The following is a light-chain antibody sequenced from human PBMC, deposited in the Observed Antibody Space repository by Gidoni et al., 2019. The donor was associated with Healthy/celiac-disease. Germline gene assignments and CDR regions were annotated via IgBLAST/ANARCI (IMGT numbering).Light chain of an antibody. CDR2: AAS. CDR3: QQSYSTPQT. J-gene: IGKJ1*01. Sequence: DIQMTQSPSSLSASVGDRVTITCRASQSISSYLNWYQQKPGTDPKLLIYAASTLQSGVPSRFSGSGSGTDFTLTISSLQPEDFATYYCQQSYSTPQTFGQGTKVEIK. CDR1: QSISSY. V-gene: IGKV1-39*01.